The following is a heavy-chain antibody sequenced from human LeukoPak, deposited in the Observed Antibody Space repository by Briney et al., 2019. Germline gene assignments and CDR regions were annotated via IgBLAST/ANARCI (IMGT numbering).Heavy chain of an antibody. CDR2: IYYSGST. J-gene: IGHJ3*02. D-gene: IGHD2-21*02. V-gene: IGHV4-59*01. CDR1: GGSISSYY. Sequence: DPSETLSLTCTVSGGSISSYYWSWIRQPPGKGLEWIGYIYYSGSTNYNPSLKSRVTISVGTSKNQFSLKLSSVTAADTAVYYCARLAYCGGDCSDAFDIWGQGTMVTVSS. CDR3: ARLAYCGGDCSDAFDI.